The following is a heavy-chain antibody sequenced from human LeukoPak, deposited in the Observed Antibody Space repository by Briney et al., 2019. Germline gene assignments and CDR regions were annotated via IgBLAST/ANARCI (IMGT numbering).Heavy chain of an antibody. V-gene: IGHV3-66*01. CDR2: IYSGGST. D-gene: IGHD6-19*01. Sequence: GGSLRLSCAASGFTFSSYWMSWVRQAPGKGLEWVSLIYSGGSTYYADSVMGRFIISRDSSKNTLYLQMNSLRGEDTALYFCARDLAGDGDYWGQGTLVTVSS. CDR1: GFTFSSYW. CDR3: ARDLAGDGDY. J-gene: IGHJ4*02.